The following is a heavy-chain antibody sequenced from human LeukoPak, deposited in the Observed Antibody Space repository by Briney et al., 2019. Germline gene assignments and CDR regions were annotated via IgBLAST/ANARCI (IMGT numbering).Heavy chain of an antibody. CDR3: ARCTASCYANAFDV. CDR2: ISGSGGST. J-gene: IGHJ3*01. V-gene: IGHV3-23*01. CDR1: GFTFRIYA. D-gene: IGHD2-2*01. Sequence: GGSLRLSCAGSGFTFRIYAMSWVRQAPGKGLEWVSAISGSGGSTYYADSVKGRFTISRDNSKKTLYLQMNSLRPEDTAVYYCARCTASCYANAFDVWGQGTLLTVSS.